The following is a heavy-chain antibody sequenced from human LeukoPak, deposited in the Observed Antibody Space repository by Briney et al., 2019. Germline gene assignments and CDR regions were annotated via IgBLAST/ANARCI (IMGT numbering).Heavy chain of an antibody. D-gene: IGHD3-22*01. CDR3: ASEAFCASGNCYLQRVAS. CDR2: IDPKTGNT. CDR1: GYTFNAYY. Sequence: GASVKVSCKPSGYTFNAYYMHWVRRAPGQGLEWVGWIDPKTGNTRYAQKFQGRVTITRDTPIGTVYMELSSLKSDDTAVYYCASEAFCASGNCYLQRVASWGPGTLVTVSS. J-gene: IGHJ4*02. V-gene: IGHV1-2*02.